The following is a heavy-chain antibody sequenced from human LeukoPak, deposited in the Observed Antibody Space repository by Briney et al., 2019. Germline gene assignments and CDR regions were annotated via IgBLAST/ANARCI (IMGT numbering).Heavy chain of an antibody. V-gene: IGHV3-15*01. J-gene: IGHJ2*01. CDR1: RFTFSNGW. CDR2: IKSKADGGTT. Sequence: PGGSLRLSCAASRFTFSNGWMSWVRQTPGKGLEWVGRIKSKADGGTTDYAAPVKGTFTVSREDSKNTMYMEMHSLKTEDTGVYYCAIGWYFDIWGRGTQVTVSS. CDR3: AIGWYFDI.